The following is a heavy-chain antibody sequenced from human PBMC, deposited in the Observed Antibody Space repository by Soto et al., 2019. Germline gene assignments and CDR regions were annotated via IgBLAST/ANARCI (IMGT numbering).Heavy chain of an antibody. D-gene: IGHD4-4*01. CDR2: INQDGSQK. J-gene: IGHJ3*01. Sequence: EVQLVESGGGLVQPGGSLRLSCAASGFTFSTYWMTWVRQAPGKGLEWVGNINQDGSQKKYVDSVKGRFTISRDNAKNSLFLQMNSLRAEDTAVYYCARPLLHVEGDTLDLWGQGTMVTVSS. CDR3: ARPLLHVEGDTLDL. CDR1: GFTFSTYW. V-gene: IGHV3-7*01.